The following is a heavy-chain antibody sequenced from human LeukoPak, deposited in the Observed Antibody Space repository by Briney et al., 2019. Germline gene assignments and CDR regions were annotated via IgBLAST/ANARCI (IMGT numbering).Heavy chain of an antibody. CDR1: GGSISSSSYY. CDR3: ARSHYYDSSDAFDI. V-gene: IGHV4-39*01. CDR2: IYYSGST. Sequence: SETLSLTCAVSGGSISSSSYYWGWIRQPPGKGLEWIGSIYYSGSTYYNPSLKSRVTISVDTSKNQFSLKLSSVTAADTAVYYCARSHYYDSSDAFDIWGQGTMVTVSS. D-gene: IGHD3-22*01. J-gene: IGHJ3*02.